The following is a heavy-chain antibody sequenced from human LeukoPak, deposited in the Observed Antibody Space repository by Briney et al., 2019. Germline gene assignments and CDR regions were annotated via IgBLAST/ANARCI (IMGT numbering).Heavy chain of an antibody. Sequence: ASVKVSCKASGYTFTSYGIRWVRQAPGQGLEWMGWISAYNGNTNYAQKFQGRVTITADKSTSTAYMELSSLRSEDTAVYYCARDEGGIAAAATDYWGQGTLVTVSS. CDR3: ARDEGGIAAAATDY. V-gene: IGHV1-18*01. D-gene: IGHD6-13*01. CDR2: ISAYNGNT. CDR1: GYTFTSYG. J-gene: IGHJ4*02.